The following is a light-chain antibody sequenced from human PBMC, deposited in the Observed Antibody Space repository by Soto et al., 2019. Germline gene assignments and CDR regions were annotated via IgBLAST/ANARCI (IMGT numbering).Light chain of an antibody. J-gene: IGLJ3*02. CDR3: QSYDSDLSAWV. V-gene: IGLV1-40*01. Sequence: QAVGTQPPSVSGAPGQTVTISCAGTSSNIGSNYDVHWYQHLPGTAPKLLIFGYTNRPSGVTDRFSGSKSGTSASLAITGLQSEDEAAYYCQSYDSDLSAWVFGGGTKVTVL. CDR1: SSNIGSNYD. CDR2: GYT.